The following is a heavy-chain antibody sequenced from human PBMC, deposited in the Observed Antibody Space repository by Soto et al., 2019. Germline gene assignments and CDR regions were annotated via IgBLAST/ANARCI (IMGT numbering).Heavy chain of an antibody. D-gene: IGHD4-17*01. J-gene: IGHJ6*02. CDR2: SYHSGST. CDR1: GYSISSGYY. Sequence: SETLSLTCAVSGYSISSGYYWGWIRQPPGKGLEWIGSSYHSGSTYYNPSLKSRVTISVDTSKNQFSLKLSSVTAADTAVYYCVAVRLRRMDVWGQGTTVTVSS. V-gene: IGHV4-38-2*01. CDR3: VAVRLRRMDV.